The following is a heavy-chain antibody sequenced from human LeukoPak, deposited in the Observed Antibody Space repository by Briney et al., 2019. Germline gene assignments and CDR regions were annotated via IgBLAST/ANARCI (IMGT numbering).Heavy chain of an antibody. D-gene: IGHD3-22*01. CDR1: GFAFSSYA. Sequence: SGGSLRLSCAASGFAFSSYAMHWVRHAPGKGLEWVAFISYDGSNKYYADSVKGRFTISRDNSKNTLYLQMNSLRAEDTAVYYCARDPPDSLVVINYFDYWGQGTLVTVSS. CDR3: ARDPPDSLVVINYFDY. CDR2: ISYDGSNK. J-gene: IGHJ4*02. V-gene: IGHV3-30-3*01.